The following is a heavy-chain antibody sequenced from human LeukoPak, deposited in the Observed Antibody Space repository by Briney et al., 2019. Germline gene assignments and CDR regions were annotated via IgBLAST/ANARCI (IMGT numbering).Heavy chain of an antibody. V-gene: IGHV1-2*02. CDR1: GYTFTGYY. D-gene: IGHD3-22*01. J-gene: IGHJ4*02. Sequence: GASVKVSCKASGYTFTGYYMHWVRQAPGQGLEWMGWINPNSGGTNYAQKFQGRVTMTRDTSISTAYMELSRLRSDDTAVYYCAIEYYYDSSGYCYFDYWGQGTLVTVSS. CDR2: INPNSGGT. CDR3: AIEYYYDSSGYCYFDY.